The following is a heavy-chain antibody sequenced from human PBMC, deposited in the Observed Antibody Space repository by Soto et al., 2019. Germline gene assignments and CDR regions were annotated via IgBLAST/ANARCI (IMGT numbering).Heavy chain of an antibody. CDR1: GGSISSYR. J-gene: IGHJ4*02. Sequence: SETLSLTCTVSGGSISSYRWSWIRQPAGKGLEWIGYVYNSGSTNYNPSLKSRVTISEDTSKSQFSLKVNSMTAADTAVYYCARYRREAVAGYTLDNWGQGILVTVSS. D-gene: IGHD6-13*01. V-gene: IGHV4-4*07. CDR3: ARYRREAVAGYTLDN. CDR2: VYNSGST.